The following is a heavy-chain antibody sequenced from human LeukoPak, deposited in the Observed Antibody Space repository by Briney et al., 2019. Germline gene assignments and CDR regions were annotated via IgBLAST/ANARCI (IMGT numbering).Heavy chain of an antibody. D-gene: IGHD4-17*01. V-gene: IGHV3-30-3*01. Sequence: PGGSLRLSCAASGFTFSSYAMHWVRQAPGKGLEWVAVISYDGSNKYYAASVKGRFTISRDNSKNTLYLQMNSLRAEDTAVYYRASAYYGDYSSFDYWGQGTLVTVSS. CDR2: ISYDGSNK. CDR1: GFTFSSYA. CDR3: ASAYYGDYSSFDY. J-gene: IGHJ4*02.